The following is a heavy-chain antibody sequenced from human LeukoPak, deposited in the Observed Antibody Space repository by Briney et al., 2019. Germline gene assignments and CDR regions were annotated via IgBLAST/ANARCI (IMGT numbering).Heavy chain of an antibody. J-gene: IGHJ5*02. CDR3: ARHRPGERRFDP. CDR2: INYSGST. Sequence: SETLSLTCGVSGGSIRNDYWSWIRQPPGKGLEWIAYINYSGSTNYNPSLESRVTISVDTSKNLFSLKFTSVTAADTAVYYCARHRPGERRFDPWGQGTLVTVSS. CDR1: GGSIRNDY. V-gene: IGHV4-59*08. D-gene: IGHD3-16*01.